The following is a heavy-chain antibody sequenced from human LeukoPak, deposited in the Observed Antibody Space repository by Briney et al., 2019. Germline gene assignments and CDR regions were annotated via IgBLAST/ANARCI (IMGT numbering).Heavy chain of an antibody. D-gene: IGHD4-17*01. Sequence: SVKVSCKASGFTFTSSAVQWVRQARGQRLEGMGWIVVGSGNTNYAQKFQERVTITRDMSTSTAYMELRSLRSDDTAVYYCARDLGPYGDYVGYFDYWGQGTLVTVSS. J-gene: IGHJ4*02. CDR3: ARDLGPYGDYVGYFDY. CDR1: GFTFTSSA. CDR2: IVVGSGNT. V-gene: IGHV1-58*01.